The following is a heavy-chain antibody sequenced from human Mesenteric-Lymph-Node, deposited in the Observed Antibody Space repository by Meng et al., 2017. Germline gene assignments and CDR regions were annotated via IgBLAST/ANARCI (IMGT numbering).Heavy chain of an antibody. J-gene: IGHJ4*02. Sequence: SVKVSCKASGGTFSSYAISWVRQAPGQGLEWMGGIIPIFGTANHAQKFQGRVTITADESTSTAYMELSSLRSEDTAVYYCAREGNAGYSSSWYLFDYWGQGTLVTVSS. CDR1: GGTFSSYA. V-gene: IGHV1-69*13. CDR2: IIPIFGTA. CDR3: AREGNAGYSSSWYLFDY. D-gene: IGHD6-13*01.